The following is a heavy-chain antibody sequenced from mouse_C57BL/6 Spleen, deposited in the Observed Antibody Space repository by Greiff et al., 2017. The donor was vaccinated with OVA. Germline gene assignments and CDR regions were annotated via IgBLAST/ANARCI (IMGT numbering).Heavy chain of an antibody. Sequence: EVQGVESGGGLVKPGGSLKLSCAASGFTFSSYAMSWVRQTPEKRLEWVATISDGGSYTYYPDNVKGRFTISRDNAKNNLYLQMSHLKSEDTAMYYCAREEGLRRGFDYWGQGTTLTVSS. CDR3: AREEGLRRGFDY. CDR2: ISDGGSYT. J-gene: IGHJ2*01. D-gene: IGHD2-2*01. CDR1: GFTFSSYA. V-gene: IGHV5-4*01.